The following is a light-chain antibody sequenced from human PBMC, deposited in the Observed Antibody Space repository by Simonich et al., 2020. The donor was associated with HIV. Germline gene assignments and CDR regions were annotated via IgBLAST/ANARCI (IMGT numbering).Light chain of an antibody. J-gene: IGKJ2*01. CDR3: QQYYSTPRT. Sequence: DIVMTQSPDSLAVSLGARATINCKSSQSVLYSSNNKNYLAWYQQKPGQPPKLLIYWASTRGSGVPDRFSGSGSGTDFTLTISSLQAEDVAVYYCQQYYSTPRTFGQGTKLEIK. CDR2: WAS. CDR1: QSVLYSSNNKNY. V-gene: IGKV4-1*01.